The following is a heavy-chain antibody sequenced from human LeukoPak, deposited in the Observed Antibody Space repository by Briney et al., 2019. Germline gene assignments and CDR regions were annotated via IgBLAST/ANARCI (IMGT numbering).Heavy chain of an antibody. J-gene: IGHJ4*02. V-gene: IGHV3-30-3*01. CDR3: ARDPSYYGSGGNNY. CDR2: ISYDGSNK. Sequence: PGGSLRLSCAASGFTFSSYAMHWVRQAPGKGLGWVAVISYDGSNKYYADSVKGRFTISRDNSKNTLYLQMNGLRAEDTAVHYYARDPSYYGSGGNNYWGQGTLVTVPS. CDR1: GFTFSSYA. D-gene: IGHD3-10*01.